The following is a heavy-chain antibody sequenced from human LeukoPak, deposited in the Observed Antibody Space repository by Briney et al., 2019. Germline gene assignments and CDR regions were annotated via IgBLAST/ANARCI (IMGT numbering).Heavy chain of an antibody. Sequence: PSETLSLTCSVSGGSISSGGYYWSWIRQPPGKGLEWIGYIYHSGNTYYNPSLKSRVTISVDRSKNHFSLKLSSVTAADTAVYYCARDMLKYDFWSAYYKGGFDYWGQGTLVTVSS. V-gene: IGHV4-30-2*01. D-gene: IGHD3-3*01. CDR2: IYHSGNT. CDR3: ARDMLKYDFWSAYYKGGFDY. J-gene: IGHJ4*02. CDR1: GGSISSGGYY.